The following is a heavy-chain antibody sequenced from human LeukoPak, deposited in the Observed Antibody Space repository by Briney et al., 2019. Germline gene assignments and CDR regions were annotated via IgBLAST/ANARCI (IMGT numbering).Heavy chain of an antibody. Sequence: GASVKVPCKASGYTFTGYYMHWVRQAPGQGLEWMGWINPNSVGTNYAQKFQGRVTMARDKSISKAYMELSRLRSDDTAVYYCARDGYYGSGSYYNLGIDYWGQGTLVTVSS. D-gene: IGHD3-10*01. J-gene: IGHJ4*02. CDR2: INPNSVGT. V-gene: IGHV1-2*02. CDR3: ARDGYYGSGSYYNLGIDY. CDR1: GYTFTGYY.